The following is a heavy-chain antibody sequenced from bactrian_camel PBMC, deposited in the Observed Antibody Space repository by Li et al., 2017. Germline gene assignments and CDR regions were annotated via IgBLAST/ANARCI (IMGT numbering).Heavy chain of an antibody. Sequence: QLVESGGGLVQPGGSLRLSCAASGFIFSSYAMYWVRQAPGKGLEWVSSVNSDGSTYYADSVKGRFTISRDNAKNTVYLQMNSLKSEDTALYYCATPGSLYYSGYDERTYNYWGQGTQVTVS. D-gene: IGHD4*01. V-gene: IGHV3S10*01. CDR3: ATPGSLYYSGYDERTYNY. CDR1: GFIFSSYA. CDR2: VNSDGST. J-gene: IGHJ4*01.